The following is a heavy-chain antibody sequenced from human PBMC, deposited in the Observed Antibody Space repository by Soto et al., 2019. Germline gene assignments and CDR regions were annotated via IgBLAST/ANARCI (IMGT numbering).Heavy chain of an antibody. Sequence: SETLCLTCTVSCGSISSGGYYCSGIRHHPGKGLEWIGDIYYTGSTYHNPSLRSRATISVDTSKNQVSLKLTSVTAADTAVYYCARTIFSDRSGYYYWGRGTLVTVSS. CDR3: ARTIFSDRSGYYY. V-gene: IGHV4-31*03. CDR1: CGSISSGGYY. D-gene: IGHD3-22*01. J-gene: IGHJ4*02. CDR2: IYYTGST.